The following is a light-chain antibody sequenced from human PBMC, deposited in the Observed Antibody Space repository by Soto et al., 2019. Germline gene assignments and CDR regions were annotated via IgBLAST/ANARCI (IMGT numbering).Light chain of an antibody. J-gene: IGKJ4*01. CDR3: QQYGSSPLT. CDR1: QSVRSSY. CDR2: GAS. Sequence: EIVLTQSPGTLSLSPGERATLSCRASQSVRSSYLAWYQRKPGQAPRLLIYGASSRATGIPGRFSGSGSATDFTLTIRRLEPEDVAVYYCQQYGSSPLTFGGGTKVEIK. V-gene: IGKV3-20*01.